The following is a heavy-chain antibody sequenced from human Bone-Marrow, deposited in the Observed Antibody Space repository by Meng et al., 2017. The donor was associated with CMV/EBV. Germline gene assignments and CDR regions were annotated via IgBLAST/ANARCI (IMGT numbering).Heavy chain of an antibody. CDR2: ISSSSSYI. Sequence: GESLKISCAASGFTVSRNYMSWVRQAPGKGLEWVSYISSSSSYIYYADSVKGRFTISRDNAKNSLYLQMNSLRAEDTAVYYCARDFLRGGVVPAASWYYWGQGTLVTVSS. D-gene: IGHD2-2*01. CDR1: GFTVSRNY. CDR3: ARDFLRGGVVPAASWYY. V-gene: IGHV3-21*05. J-gene: IGHJ4*02.